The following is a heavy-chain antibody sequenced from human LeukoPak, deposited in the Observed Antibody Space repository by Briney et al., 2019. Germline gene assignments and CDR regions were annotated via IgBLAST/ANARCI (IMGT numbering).Heavy chain of an antibody. Sequence: GGSLRLSCAASGFTFSSYGMHWVRQAPGKGLEWVAVISYDGSNKYYADSVKGRFTISRDNSKNTLYLQMNSLRAEDTAVYYCAKNPGAAAGRGWFDPWGQGTLVTVSS. J-gene: IGHJ5*02. V-gene: IGHV3-30*18. CDR1: GFTFSSYG. CDR2: ISYDGSNK. CDR3: AKNPGAAAGRGWFDP. D-gene: IGHD6-13*01.